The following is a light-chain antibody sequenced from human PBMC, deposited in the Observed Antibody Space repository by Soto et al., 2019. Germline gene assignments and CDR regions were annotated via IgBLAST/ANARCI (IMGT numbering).Light chain of an antibody. CDR2: GTS. CDR1: QGISSY. CDR3: EYYGSSIT. Sequence: TQSPSSFSASTGDRVTITCRASQGISSYLAWYQQKPGQAPRLLIHGTSNRATGIPDRFSGSGSGTDFTLTFSRLEPEDFAVYYCEYYGSSITFGGGTKVDI. V-gene: IGKV3-20*01. J-gene: IGKJ4*01.